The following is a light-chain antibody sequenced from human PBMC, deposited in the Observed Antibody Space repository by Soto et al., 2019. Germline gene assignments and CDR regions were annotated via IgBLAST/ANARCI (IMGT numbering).Light chain of an antibody. Sequence: DIQMTQSPSSVSASVGDRVTITCRASQDVNNWLAWYQHKPGKAPKLLIYTASNLQIGVPSRFSGFRSGTDFTLTISSLQPEDFATYYCQLTNSSSFAFGPGTRVDV. CDR1: QDVNNW. CDR2: TAS. V-gene: IGKV1-12*02. CDR3: QLTNSSSFA. J-gene: IGKJ3*01.